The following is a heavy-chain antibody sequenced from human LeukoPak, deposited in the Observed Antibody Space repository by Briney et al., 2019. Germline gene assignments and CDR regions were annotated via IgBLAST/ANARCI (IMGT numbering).Heavy chain of an antibody. Sequence: GGSLRLSCAASGFTFSSYSMNWVRQAPGKGLEWVSSISSSSSYIYYADSVKGRFTVSRDNAKNSLYLQMNSLRAEDTAVYYCARDRPLHYFDYWGQGTLVTVSS. CDR2: ISSSSSYI. J-gene: IGHJ4*02. CDR3: ARDRPLHYFDY. V-gene: IGHV3-21*01. CDR1: GFTFSSYS.